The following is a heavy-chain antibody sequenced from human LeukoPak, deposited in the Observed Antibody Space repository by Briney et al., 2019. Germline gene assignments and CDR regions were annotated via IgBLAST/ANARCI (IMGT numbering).Heavy chain of an antibody. Sequence: PTETLSLTCTVSGGSISSGSYYWSWIRQPAGKGLEWIGRIYTSGSTNYNPSLKSRVTISVDKSKNQFSLKLSSVTAADTAVYYCARGFYYDSSGFFHYWGQGTLVTVSS. CDR3: ARGFYYDSSGFFHY. V-gene: IGHV4-61*02. D-gene: IGHD3-22*01. CDR2: IYTSGST. CDR1: GGSISSGSYY. J-gene: IGHJ4*02.